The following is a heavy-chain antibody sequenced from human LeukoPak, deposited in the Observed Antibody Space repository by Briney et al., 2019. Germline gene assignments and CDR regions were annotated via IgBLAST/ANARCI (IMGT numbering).Heavy chain of an antibody. V-gene: IGHV4-59*08. CDR1: GGSISGYY. CDR2: ISYSGST. Sequence: SETLPLTCTVSGGSISGYYWSWIWQPPGKGLEWIGYISYSGSTNYNPSLKSRVSISVDTSKNQFSLNLNSVTAADTAVFYCARHGSGWSFDYWGQGTLVTVSS. CDR3: ARHGSGWSFDY. J-gene: IGHJ4*02. D-gene: IGHD6-19*01.